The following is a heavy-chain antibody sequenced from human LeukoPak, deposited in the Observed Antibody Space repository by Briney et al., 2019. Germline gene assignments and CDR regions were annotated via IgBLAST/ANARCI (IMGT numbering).Heavy chain of an antibody. J-gene: IGHJ5*02. D-gene: IGHD3-9*01. CDR2: IYHSGST. V-gene: IGHV4-38-2*02. Sequence: SETLSLTCTVSGYSISSGYYWGWIRQPPGKGLEWIGSIYHSGSTYYNPSLKNRVNITVDTSKNHFYLKLSSVTAADTAVYYCARALYDILTGYYLLHWFDPWGQGTLVTVSS. CDR1: GYSISSGYY. CDR3: ARALYDILTGYYLLHWFDP.